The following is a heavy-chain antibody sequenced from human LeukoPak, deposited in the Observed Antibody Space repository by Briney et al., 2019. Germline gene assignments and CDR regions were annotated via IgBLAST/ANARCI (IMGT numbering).Heavy chain of an antibody. V-gene: IGHV4-61*02. Sequence: SETLSLTCTVSGGSISSGSYYWSWIRQPAGKGLEWIGRIYTSGSTSYNPSLKSRVTISVDTSKNQFSLKLSSVTAADTAVYYCAREGGAHAFDIWGQGTMVTVSS. D-gene: IGHD2-15*01. J-gene: IGHJ3*02. CDR2: IYTSGST. CDR1: GGSISSGSYY. CDR3: AREGGAHAFDI.